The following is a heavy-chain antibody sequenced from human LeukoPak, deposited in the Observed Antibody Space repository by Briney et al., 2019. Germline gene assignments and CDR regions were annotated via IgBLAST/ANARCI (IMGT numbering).Heavy chain of an antibody. CDR3: AREVSYKDAFDI. J-gene: IGHJ3*02. D-gene: IGHD2-2*02. Sequence: PGGSLRLSCAASGFTFSDYYMSWIRQAPGKGLEWVSYISSSGSTIYYADSVKGRFTISRDNAKSSLYMKMNSLRAEDTAVYYCAREVSYKDAFDIWGQGTMVTVSS. CDR2: ISSSGSTI. CDR1: GFTFSDYY. V-gene: IGHV3-11*01.